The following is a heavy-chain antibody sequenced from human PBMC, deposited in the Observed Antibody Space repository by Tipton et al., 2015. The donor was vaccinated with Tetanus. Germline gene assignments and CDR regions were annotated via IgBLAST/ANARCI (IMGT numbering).Heavy chain of an antibody. J-gene: IGHJ3*02. V-gene: IGHV4-59*08. CDR2: ISYSGST. CDR1: GGSISSYY. CDR3: ASSLDTAMVDDAFDI. Sequence: TLSLTCTVSGGSISSYYWSWIRQPPGKGLEWIGYISYSGSTNSNPSLKSRVTISVDASKNQFSLKLSSVTAADTAVYYCASSLDTAMVDDAFDIWGQGTMVTVSS. D-gene: IGHD5-18*01.